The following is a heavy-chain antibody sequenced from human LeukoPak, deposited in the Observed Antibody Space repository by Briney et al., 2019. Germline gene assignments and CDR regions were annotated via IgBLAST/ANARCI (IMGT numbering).Heavy chain of an antibody. V-gene: IGHV3-23*01. D-gene: IGHD2-21*02. Sequence: PGGSLRLSCAASGFTFSSYAMSWVRQAPGKGLEWVSAISGSGGSTYYADSVKGRFTISRDNSKNTLYLQMNSLRAEDTAVYYCARAADCGGDCYPGSDFDIWGQGTMVTVSS. CDR2: ISGSGGST. CDR1: GFTFSSYA. J-gene: IGHJ3*02. CDR3: ARAADCGGDCYPGSDFDI.